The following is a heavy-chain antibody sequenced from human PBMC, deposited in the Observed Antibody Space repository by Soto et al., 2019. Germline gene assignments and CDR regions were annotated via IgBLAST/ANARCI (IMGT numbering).Heavy chain of an antibody. CDR3: ARDTPYYDILTGYYRAYAFDI. D-gene: IGHD3-9*01. Sequence: QVQLQESGPGLVKPSGTLSLTCAVSGGSISSSNWWSWVRQPPGKGLEWIGEIYHSGSTNYNPSLKSRVTISVDKSKNQFSLKLSSVTAADTAVYYCARDTPYYDILTGYYRAYAFDIWGQGTMVTVSS. CDR2: IYHSGST. V-gene: IGHV4-4*02. J-gene: IGHJ3*02. CDR1: GGSISSSNW.